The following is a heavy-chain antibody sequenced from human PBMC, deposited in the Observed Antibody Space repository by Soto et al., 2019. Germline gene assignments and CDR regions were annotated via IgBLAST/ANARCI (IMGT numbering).Heavy chain of an antibody. CDR2: IDYSGST. Sequence: QVQLQESGPGLVKPSQTLALTCIVSGGSISSGSYYWSWIRQHPGKGLEWIGYIDYSGSTYYNPSLTSRVTISLDTSKNQFSLKLSSVTAADTAVYYCARLSGDYGSGSSLWGQGTTVTVSS. CDR3: ARLSGDYGSGSSL. CDR1: GGSISSGSYY. V-gene: IGHV4-31*03. J-gene: IGHJ6*02. D-gene: IGHD3-10*01.